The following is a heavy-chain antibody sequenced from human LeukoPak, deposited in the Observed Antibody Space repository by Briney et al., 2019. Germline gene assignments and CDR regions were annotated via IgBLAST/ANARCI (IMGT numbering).Heavy chain of an antibody. CDR1: GFTFSSYA. Sequence: GGSLRLSCAASGFTFSSYAMSWVRQAPGKGLEWVSGISGSGGSTYYADSVKGRFTISRDSSKNTLYLQMNSLRAEDTAVYYCAKSHYYDSTGYYYYYYGMDVWGQGTTVTVSS. CDR3: AKSHYYDSTGYYYYYYGMDV. D-gene: IGHD3-22*01. J-gene: IGHJ6*02. CDR2: ISGSGGST. V-gene: IGHV3-23*01.